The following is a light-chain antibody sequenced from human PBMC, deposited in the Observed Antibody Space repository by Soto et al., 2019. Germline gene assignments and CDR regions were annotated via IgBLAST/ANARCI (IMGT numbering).Light chain of an antibody. V-gene: IGLV2-8*01. CDR2: EVS. J-gene: IGLJ7*01. Sequence: QSVLTQPPSASGSPGQSVTISCTGTSSDVGGYNYVSWYQQHPGKAPKLMIYEVSKRPSGVPDRFSGSKSGNTASLTVSGLQAEDEADSYCSSYAGSNNLFGGGTQLTVL. CDR1: SSDVGGYNY. CDR3: SSYAGSNNL.